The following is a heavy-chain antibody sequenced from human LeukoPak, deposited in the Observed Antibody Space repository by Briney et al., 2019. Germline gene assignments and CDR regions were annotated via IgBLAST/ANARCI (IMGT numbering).Heavy chain of an antibody. CDR3: ARDRYGDGFAHFDY. CDR1: VYTFTSYA. J-gene: IGHJ4*02. D-gene: IGHD5-24*01. CDR2: ITPSGGT. Sequence: GASVNVSCKASVYTFTSYAMHWVRQAPGQGLEWMGWITPSGGTNYPQKFQGRVAITRDTSITTAYMDLGRLTSDDTAVYYCARDRYGDGFAHFDYWGQGALVTVSS. V-gene: IGHV1-2*02.